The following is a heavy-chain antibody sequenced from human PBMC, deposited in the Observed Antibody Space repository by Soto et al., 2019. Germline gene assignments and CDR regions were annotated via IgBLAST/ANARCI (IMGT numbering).Heavy chain of an antibody. CDR1: VYSISSGSY. Sequence: PSETLSLTCAVSVYSISSGSYWGWIRQPPGKGLEWIGSIYHSGSTYYNPSLKSRVTISVDTSKNQFSLKLSSVTAADTAVYYCARGPYGSGIDYWGQGTLVTVSS. D-gene: IGHD3-10*01. CDR2: IYHSGST. CDR3: ARGPYGSGIDY. J-gene: IGHJ4*02. V-gene: IGHV4-38-2*01.